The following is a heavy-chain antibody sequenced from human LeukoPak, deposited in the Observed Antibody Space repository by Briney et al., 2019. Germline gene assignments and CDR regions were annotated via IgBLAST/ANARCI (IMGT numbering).Heavy chain of an antibody. V-gene: IGHV4-34*01. J-gene: IGHJ5*02. Sequence: SETLSLTCAVYGGSFSGYYWSWICQPPGKGLEWIGEINHSGSTNYNPSLKSRVTISVDTSKNQFSLKLSSVAAEDTAVYYCARHNYCSGGSCFWFDPWGQGTLVTVSS. D-gene: IGHD2-15*01. CDR3: ARHNYCSGGSCFWFDP. CDR1: GGSFSGYY. CDR2: INHSGST.